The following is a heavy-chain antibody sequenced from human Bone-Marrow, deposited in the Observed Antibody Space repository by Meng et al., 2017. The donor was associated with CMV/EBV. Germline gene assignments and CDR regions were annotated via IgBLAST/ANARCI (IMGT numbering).Heavy chain of an antibody. CDR1: GYTFTSDG. Sequence: ASVKVSCKASGYTFTSDGISWVRQAPGQGLEWMGWISAYNGNTNYAQKLQGRVTMTTDTSTSTAYMELRSLRSDDTAVYYCARVEVYCSSTSCSDAFDIWGQGTMVTVSS. CDR3: ARVEVYCSSTSCSDAFDI. V-gene: IGHV1-18*01. J-gene: IGHJ3*02. CDR2: ISAYNGNT. D-gene: IGHD2-2*01.